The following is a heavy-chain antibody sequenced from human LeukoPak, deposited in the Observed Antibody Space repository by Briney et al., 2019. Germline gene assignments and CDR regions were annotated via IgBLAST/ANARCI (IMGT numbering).Heavy chain of an antibody. CDR1: GYTFTGYY. J-gene: IGHJ6*02. D-gene: IGHD6-19*01. Sequence: GASVKVSCKASGYTFTGYYMHWVRQAPGQGLEWMGWINPNSGGTNYAQKFQGRVTMTRDTSISTAYMELSRLRSDDTAVYYRALIAVAGDYYGMDVWGQGATVTVSS. CDR2: INPNSGGT. V-gene: IGHV1-2*02. CDR3: ALIAVAGDYYGMDV.